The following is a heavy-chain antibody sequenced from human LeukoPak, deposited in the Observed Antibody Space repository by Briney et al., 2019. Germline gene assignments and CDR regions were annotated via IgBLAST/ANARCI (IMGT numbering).Heavy chain of an antibody. CDR3: ARHVRSSSWYVFESGLDNWFDP. Sequence: SETLSLTCTVPGGSISSSSYYWGWIRQPPGKGLEWIGSIYYSGSTYYNPSLKSRVTISVDTSKNQFSLKLSSVTAADTAVYYCARHVRSSSWYVFESGLDNWFDPWGQGTLVTVSS. CDR2: IYYSGST. V-gene: IGHV4-39*01. D-gene: IGHD6-13*01. J-gene: IGHJ5*02. CDR1: GGSISSSSYY.